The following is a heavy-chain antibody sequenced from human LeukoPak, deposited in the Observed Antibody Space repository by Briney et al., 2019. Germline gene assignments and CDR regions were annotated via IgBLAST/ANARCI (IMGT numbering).Heavy chain of an antibody. V-gene: IGHV3-23*01. D-gene: IGHD6-13*01. CDR1: GFTFSSYA. CDR2: ISGSGGST. CDR3: ARDLGSSWYFRY. J-gene: IGHJ4*02. Sequence: GGSLLLSCAASGFTFSSYAMSWVRQAPGKGLEWVSAISGSGGSTYYADSVKGRFTISRDKSKSTLFLQMNTLRVEDTAVYYCARDLGSSWYFRYWGQGTLVTVSS.